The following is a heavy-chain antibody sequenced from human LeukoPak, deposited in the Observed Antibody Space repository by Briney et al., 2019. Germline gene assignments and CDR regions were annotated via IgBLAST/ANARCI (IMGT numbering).Heavy chain of an antibody. D-gene: IGHD2-15*01. CDR3: ARGSPTQYCSGGSCYSGYFQH. J-gene: IGHJ1*01. CDR2: IYYSGST. CDR1: GGSISSYY. Sequence: SETLSLTCTVSGGSISSYYWSWLRQPPGKGLEWIGYIYYSGSTNYNPSLKSRVTMSVDTSKSQFSLKLDSVTAADTAVYYCARGSPTQYCSGGSCYSGYFQHWGQGTLVTVSS. V-gene: IGHV4-59*01.